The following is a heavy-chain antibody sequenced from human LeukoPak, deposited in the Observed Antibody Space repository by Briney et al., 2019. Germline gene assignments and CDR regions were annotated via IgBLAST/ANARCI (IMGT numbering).Heavy chain of an antibody. D-gene: IGHD1-26*01. J-gene: IGHJ4*02. Sequence: GGSLRLSCAASGFSFSDTYINWVRQIPGTGLEWVGLIKNKADRGEIEYAAPVKDRFTISRDDSKNTVYLQMSSLKTEDTAVYYCTTESSGSLPYWGQGTLVTVSS. CDR2: IKNKADRGEI. V-gene: IGHV3-15*07. CDR3: TTESSGSLPY. CDR1: GFSFSDTY.